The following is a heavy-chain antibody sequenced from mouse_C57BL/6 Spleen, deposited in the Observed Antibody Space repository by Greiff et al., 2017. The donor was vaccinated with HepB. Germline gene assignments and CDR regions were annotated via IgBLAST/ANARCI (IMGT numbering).Heavy chain of an antibody. D-gene: IGHD1-1*01. CDR3: AMERLGFAY. CDR2: IYPRSGNT. CDR1: GYTFTSYG. Sequence: QVQLQQSGAELARPGASVKLSCKASGYTFTSYGISWVKQRTGQGLEWIGEIYPRSGNTYSNEKFKGKATLTADKSSSTAYMELRSLTSEDSAVYFCAMERLGFAYWGQGTLVTVSA. J-gene: IGHJ3*01. V-gene: IGHV1-81*01.